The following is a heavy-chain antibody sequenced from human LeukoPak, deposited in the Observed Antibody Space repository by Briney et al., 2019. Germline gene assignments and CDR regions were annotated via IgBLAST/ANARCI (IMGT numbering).Heavy chain of an antibody. CDR2: RSSSSYT. CDR1: GFSFSDYS. CDR3: ARGDYDSSGYYEV. D-gene: IGHD3-22*01. J-gene: IGHJ4*02. V-gene: IGHV3-11*05. Sequence: KTGGSLRLSCAASGFSFSDYSMSWIRQAPGKGLECISYRSSSSYTNYADSVKGRFTISRDNAKNSLYLQMSSLRAEDTAVYYCARGDYDSSGYYEVWGQGTLVTVSS.